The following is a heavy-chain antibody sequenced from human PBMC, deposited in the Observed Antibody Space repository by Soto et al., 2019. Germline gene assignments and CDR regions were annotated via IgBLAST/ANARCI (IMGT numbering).Heavy chain of an antibody. Sequence: QVQLVQSGAEVKKPGSSVRVSCKASGDSFNYYFIIWVRQAPGQGLEWMGGIIPIYGTSNYAQKFQGRVTITADNYTNTAYMELSSLRSDDTAVYYCARGNWYDDEGLEYWGQGTLVTVSS. J-gene: IGHJ4*02. CDR3: ARGNWYDDEGLEY. V-gene: IGHV1-69*06. CDR2: IIPIYGTS. D-gene: IGHD1-1*01. CDR1: GDSFNYYF.